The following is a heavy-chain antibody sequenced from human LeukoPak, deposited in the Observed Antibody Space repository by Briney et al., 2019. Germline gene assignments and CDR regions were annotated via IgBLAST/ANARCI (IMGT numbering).Heavy chain of an antibody. J-gene: IGHJ5*02. D-gene: IGHD4-17*01. CDR2: INTGNGNT. Sequence: ASVKVSCKASGYTFTTYPMHWVRQAPGKRLEWMGWINTGNGNTKYSQNFQGRVTITRDTSASTAYIELSSLTSEDTAVYYCARDVGYGDPWGQGTLVTVSS. CDR3: ARDVGYGDP. V-gene: IGHV1-3*04. CDR1: GYTFTTYP.